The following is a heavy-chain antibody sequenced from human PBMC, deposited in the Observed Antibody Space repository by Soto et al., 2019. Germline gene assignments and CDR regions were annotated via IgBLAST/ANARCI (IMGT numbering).Heavy chain of an antibody. CDR2: IDPSDSYT. D-gene: IGHD2-21*02. CDR1: GYIFTSYC. J-gene: IGHJ3*02. V-gene: IGHV5-10-1*01. CDR3: ARLAYCGGDCSDAFDI. Sequence: GESLKISCKGSGYIFTSYCISWVRQMPGKGLEWMGRIDPSDSYTNYSPSFQGHVTISADKFISTAYLQWSSLKASDTAMYYCARLAYCGGDCSDAFDIWGQGTMVTLSS.